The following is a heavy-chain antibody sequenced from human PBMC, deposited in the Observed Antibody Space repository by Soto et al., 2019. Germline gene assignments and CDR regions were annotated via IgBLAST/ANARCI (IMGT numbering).Heavy chain of an antibody. CDR1: GYSISSSSYY. Sequence: SDTLSLTCTVSGYSISSSSYYWGWIRQPPGKGLEWIGYIYYSGSTNYNPSLKSRVTISVDTSKNQFSLKLSSVTAADTAVYYCARTYYYGSGSYISQRYYFDYWGQGTLVTVS. J-gene: IGHJ4*02. CDR3: ARTYYYGSGSYISQRYYFDY. D-gene: IGHD3-10*01. V-gene: IGHV4-61*05. CDR2: IYYSGST.